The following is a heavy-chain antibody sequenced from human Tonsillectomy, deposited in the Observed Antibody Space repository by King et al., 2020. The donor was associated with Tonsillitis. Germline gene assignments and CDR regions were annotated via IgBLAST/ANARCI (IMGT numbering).Heavy chain of an antibody. J-gene: IGHJ6*02. CDR3: AKDLYSSGWYGSYGMDV. D-gene: IGHD6-19*01. V-gene: IGHV3-30*18. Sequence: VQLVESGGGVVQPGRSLRLSCAASKFTFSSFGMHWVRQAPGKGLEWVAVISYDGSHKYYADSLKGRFTISRDNSKNTLYLQMNSLRAEDTAVYYCAKDLYSSGWYGSYGMDVWGQGTTVTVSS. CDR1: KFTFSSFG. CDR2: ISYDGSHK.